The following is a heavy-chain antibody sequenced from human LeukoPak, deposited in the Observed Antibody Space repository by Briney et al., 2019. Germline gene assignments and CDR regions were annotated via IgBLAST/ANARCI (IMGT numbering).Heavy chain of an antibody. D-gene: IGHD3-10*01. CDR1: GYTLTELS. Sequence: ASVKVSCKVSGYTLTELSMHWVRQAPGKGLEWMGGFDPEDGETIYAQKFQGRVTMTEDTSTDTAYMELSSLRSEDTAVYYCAREYFTMVRGVNAYYYGMDVWGKGTTVTVSS. CDR3: AREYFTMVRGVNAYYYGMDV. CDR2: FDPEDGET. J-gene: IGHJ6*04. V-gene: IGHV1-24*01.